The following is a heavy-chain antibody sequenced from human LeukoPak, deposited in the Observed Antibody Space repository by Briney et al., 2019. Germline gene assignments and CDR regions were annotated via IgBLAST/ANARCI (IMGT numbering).Heavy chain of an antibody. CDR1: GFTLSNAW. Sequence: PGWSLRLSCAASGFTLSNAWMSWLRQAPGKGLEWVGRIKSKTDGGTTDYAAPVKGRFNISRDDSKNTLYLQMNSLKTEDTAVYYCMWEPDFDYWGQGTLVTVSS. CDR3: MWEPDFDY. D-gene: IGHD1-26*01. V-gene: IGHV3-15*01. J-gene: IGHJ4*02. CDR2: IKSKTDGGTT.